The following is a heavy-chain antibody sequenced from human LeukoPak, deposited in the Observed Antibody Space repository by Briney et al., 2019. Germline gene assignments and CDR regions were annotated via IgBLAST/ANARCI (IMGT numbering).Heavy chain of an antibody. CDR1: GGSFSGYY. CDR3: ARALLGGNWFDP. V-gene: IGHV4-34*01. D-gene: IGHD1-26*01. CDR2: INHSGST. Sequence: PSETLSLTCAVYGGSFSGYYWSWIRQPPGKGLEWIGEINHSGSTNYNPSLKSRVTISVDTSKNQFSLKLSSVTAADTAVYYCARALLGGNWFDPWGQGTLVTVSS. J-gene: IGHJ5*02.